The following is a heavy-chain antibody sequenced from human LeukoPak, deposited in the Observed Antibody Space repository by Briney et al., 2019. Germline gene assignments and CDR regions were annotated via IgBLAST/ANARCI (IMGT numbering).Heavy chain of an antibody. V-gene: IGHV4-34*01. CDR3: ARGMPVVVPAAIGGWFDP. Sequence: PSETLSLTCAVYGGSFSGYYWSWIRQPPGKGLEGIGEINHSGSTNYNPSLKSRVTISVDTSKNQFSLKLSSVTAADTAAYYCARGMPVVVPAAIGGWFDPWGQGTLVTVSS. CDR1: GGSFSGYY. J-gene: IGHJ5*02. CDR2: INHSGST. D-gene: IGHD2-2*02.